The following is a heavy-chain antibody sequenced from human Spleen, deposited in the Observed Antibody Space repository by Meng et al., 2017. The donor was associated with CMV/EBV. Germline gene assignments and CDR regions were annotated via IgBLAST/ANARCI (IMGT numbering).Heavy chain of an antibody. Sequence: GGSLRLSCAASGFTFSNYAMTWVRQAPGKGLEWVSYISRTSSVIYYEDSVKGRFTISRDNAKNSLYLQMSSLRAEDTAVYYCARDMYNDFWSGYSTDYYYYGMDVWGQGTTVTVSS. D-gene: IGHD3-3*01. V-gene: IGHV3-48*04. CDR1: GFTFSNYA. J-gene: IGHJ6*02. CDR2: ISRTSSVI. CDR3: ARDMYNDFWSGYSTDYYYYGMDV.